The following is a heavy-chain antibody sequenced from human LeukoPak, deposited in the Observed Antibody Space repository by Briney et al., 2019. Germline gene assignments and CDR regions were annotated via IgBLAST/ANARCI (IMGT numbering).Heavy chain of an antibody. V-gene: IGHV3-48*01. CDR3: ARAGALDILGRAAPYYYYMDV. CDR2: ISSSSSTI. CDR1: GFTFSSYS. D-gene: IGHD3-9*01. J-gene: IGHJ6*03. Sequence: PGGSLRLSCAASGFTFSSYSMNWVRQAPGKGLEWVSYISSSSSTIYYADSVKGRFTISRDNAKNSLYLQMNSLRAEDTAVYYCARAGALDILGRAAPYYYYMDVWGKGTTVTASS.